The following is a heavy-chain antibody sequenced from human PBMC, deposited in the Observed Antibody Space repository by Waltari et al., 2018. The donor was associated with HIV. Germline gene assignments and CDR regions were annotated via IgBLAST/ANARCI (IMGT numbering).Heavy chain of an antibody. CDR1: GLTFSSHW. CDR3: AREYFYESSGYYYRSTFDY. V-gene: IGHV3-7*01. CDR2: IKPEGSET. D-gene: IGHD3-22*01. Sequence: EVQLVESGGGLVQPGESLRLSCAASGLTFSSHWISGSSQAPGKGLEWVANIKPEGSETYYVDSVKGRFTISRDNAKTSLYLQMNSLRAEDTAVYFCAREYFYESSGYYYRSTFDYWGQGTLVTVSS. J-gene: IGHJ4*02.